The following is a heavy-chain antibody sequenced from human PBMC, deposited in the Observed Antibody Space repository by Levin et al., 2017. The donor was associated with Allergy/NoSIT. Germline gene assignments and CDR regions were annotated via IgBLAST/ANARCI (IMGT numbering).Heavy chain of an antibody. CDR2: IHHSGSA. V-gene: IGHV4-31*03. Sequence: PSETLSLTCTVSGDSISGGTFYWSWIRQRPGKGLEWIGFIHHSGSAYYNPSLKSRLTMSLDTSKSQFSLRVTSVTAADTAVYYCARDECAWLGGCYGMDVWGQGTTVIVSS. CDR1: GDSISGGTFY. J-gene: IGHJ6*02. D-gene: IGHD3-10*01. CDR3: ARDECAWLGGCYGMDV.